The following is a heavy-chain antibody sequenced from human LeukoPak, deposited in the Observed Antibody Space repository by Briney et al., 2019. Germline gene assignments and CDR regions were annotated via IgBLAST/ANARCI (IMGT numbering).Heavy chain of an antibody. J-gene: IGHJ4*02. CDR2: IYTSGST. CDR3: ARRAYCGGDCYPD. Sequence: SETLSLTCTVSGGSISSGSYYWSWIRQPAGKGLEWIGRIYTSGSTNYNPSLKSRVTISVDTSKNQFSLKLSSVTAADTAVYYCARRAYCGGDCYPDWGQGTLVTVSS. D-gene: IGHD2-21*02. V-gene: IGHV4-61*02. CDR1: GGSISSGSYY.